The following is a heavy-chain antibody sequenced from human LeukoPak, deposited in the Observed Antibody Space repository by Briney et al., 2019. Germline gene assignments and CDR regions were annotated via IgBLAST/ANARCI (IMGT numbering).Heavy chain of an antibody. CDR3: ARWSSDAFDI. Sequence: KSSETLSLTCTVSGGSISSYYWSWIRQPPGKGLEWIGYIYYSGSTNYNPSLKSRVTISVDTSKNQFSLKLNSVTAADTAVYYCARWSSDAFDIWGQGTMVTVSS. D-gene: IGHD2-15*01. J-gene: IGHJ3*02. CDR1: GGSISSYY. CDR2: IYYSGST. V-gene: IGHV4-59*01.